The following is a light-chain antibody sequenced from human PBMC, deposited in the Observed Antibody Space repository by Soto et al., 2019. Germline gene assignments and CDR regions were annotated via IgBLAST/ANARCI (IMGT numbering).Light chain of an antibody. V-gene: IGKV3-20*01. CDR1: QSVTTQ. CDR3: QQYGGSTRT. CDR2: GAS. Sequence: TQSPGTLSLSPGERATLSCRASQSVTTQLAWYQQKPGQAPRLIIHGASSRATGVPDRITGSGSGTDFTLSISRLEPEDFAVYYCQQYGGSTRTFGQGTKVDI. J-gene: IGKJ1*01.